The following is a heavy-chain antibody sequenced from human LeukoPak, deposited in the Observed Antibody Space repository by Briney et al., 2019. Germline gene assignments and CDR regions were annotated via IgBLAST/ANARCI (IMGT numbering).Heavy chain of an antibody. D-gene: IGHD5-18*01. Sequence: GRSLRLSCAASGFTFSSYAMHWVRQAPGKGLEWVAVISYDGSNKYYADSVKGRFTISRDNSKNTLYLQMNSLRAEDTAVYYCANSPPRGYSSNPDYWGQGTLVTVSS. CDR1: GFTFSSYA. V-gene: IGHV3-30-3*01. CDR3: ANSPPRGYSSNPDY. J-gene: IGHJ4*02. CDR2: ISYDGSNK.